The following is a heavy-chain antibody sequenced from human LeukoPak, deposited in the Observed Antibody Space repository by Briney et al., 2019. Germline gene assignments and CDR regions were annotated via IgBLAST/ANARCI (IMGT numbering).Heavy chain of an antibody. CDR3: ARLKYYYDASGYRAEYFQH. CDR1: GGSFSGYY. D-gene: IGHD3-22*01. V-gene: IGHV4-34*01. CDR2: INHSGST. J-gene: IGHJ1*01. Sequence: SETLSLTCAVYGGSFSGYYWSWIRQPPGKGLEWIGEINHSGSTNYNPSLKSRVTISVYTSKNQFSLKLSSVTAADTAVYYCARLKYYYDASGYRAEYFQHWGQGTLVTVSS.